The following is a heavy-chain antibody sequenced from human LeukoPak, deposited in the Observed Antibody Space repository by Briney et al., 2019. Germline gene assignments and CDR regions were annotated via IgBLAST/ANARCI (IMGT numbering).Heavy chain of an antibody. J-gene: IGHJ4*02. CDR2: IKQDGSEK. D-gene: IGHD3-10*01. V-gene: IGHV3-7*03. CDR3: GSTVREGEDQ. CDR1: GFTFDDYA. Sequence: PGGSLRLSCAASGFTFDDYAMHWVRQAPGKGLEWVANIKQDGSEKYYVDSVKGRFTISRDNAKNSLYLQMNSLRAEDTAVYYCGSTVREGEDQWGQGTLVTVSS.